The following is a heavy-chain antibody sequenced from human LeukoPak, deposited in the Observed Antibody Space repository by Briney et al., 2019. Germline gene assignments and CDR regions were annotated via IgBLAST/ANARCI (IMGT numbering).Heavy chain of an antibody. CDR2: INHGGLT. V-gene: IGHV4-34*01. Sequence: SETLPLTCAVYGDSFKNYYWTWIRQSPEKGLEWIGEINHGGLTSYNPSLESRLTLLVDTSKNQFSLNLRSVTAADTAVYFCARARAFVWGSYRYIPYYFDPWSQGTLVTVSS. D-gene: IGHD3-16*02. CDR1: GDSFKNYY. CDR3: ARARAFVWGSYRYIPYYFDP. J-gene: IGHJ5*02.